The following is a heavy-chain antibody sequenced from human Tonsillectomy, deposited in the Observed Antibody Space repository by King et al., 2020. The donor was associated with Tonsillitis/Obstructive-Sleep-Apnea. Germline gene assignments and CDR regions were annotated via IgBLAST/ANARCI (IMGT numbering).Heavy chain of an antibody. CDR1: GFTFSSLA. CDR2: ISDST. CDR3: VKGVPGY. Sequence: VQLVESGGGLVQPGGSLRVSCAASGFTFSSLAMSWVRQAPGKGLEWVSIISDSTYYADSVKGRFTMSRDNSKNTVYLQMNSLRAEDTAVYYCVKGVPGYWGQGTLVTVSS. D-gene: IGHD6-13*01. V-gene: IGHV3-23*04. J-gene: IGHJ4*02.